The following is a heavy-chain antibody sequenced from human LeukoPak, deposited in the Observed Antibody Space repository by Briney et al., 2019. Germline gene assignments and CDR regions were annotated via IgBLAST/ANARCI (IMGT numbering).Heavy chain of an antibody. CDR3: VRSARGGDY. V-gene: IGHV4-59*01. Sequence: SETLSLTCTVSGGSISSYYWSWIRQPPGKGLEWIGYIYYSGSTNYNPSLKSRVTISVDTSKNQFSLKLSSVTAADTAVYYCVRSARGGDYWGQGTLVTVSS. J-gene: IGHJ4*02. CDR1: GGSISSYY. CDR2: IYYSGST. D-gene: IGHD3-16*01.